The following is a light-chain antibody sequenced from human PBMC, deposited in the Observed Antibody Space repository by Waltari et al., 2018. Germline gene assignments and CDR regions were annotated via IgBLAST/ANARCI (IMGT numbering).Light chain of an antibody. CDR3: QHLNSYFLT. CDR1: QGIRSY. Sequence: DIQLTQSPSFLSASVGDRVTITCRASQGIRSYLAWYQQKPGKAPNLLIYAASTLQIGVPSRFSGSGSGTVFTLTISSRQPEDFATYYCQHLNSYFLTFGGGTKVEIK. J-gene: IGKJ4*01. CDR2: AAS. V-gene: IGKV1-9*01.